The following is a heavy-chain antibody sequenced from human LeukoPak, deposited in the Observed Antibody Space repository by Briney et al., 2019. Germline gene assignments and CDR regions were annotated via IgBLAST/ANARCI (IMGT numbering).Heavy chain of an antibody. CDR3: ARVGIVVPDYYYYYMDV. CDR1: GFTFSSYW. Sequence: GGSLRLSCAASGFTFSSYWMHWARQAPGKGLVWVSRINTDGSSTSYADSVKGRFTISRDNAKNTLYLQMNSLRAEDTAVYYCARVGIVVPDYYYYYMDVWGKGTTVTVSS. D-gene: IGHD2-21*01. CDR2: INTDGSST. J-gene: IGHJ6*03. V-gene: IGHV3-74*01.